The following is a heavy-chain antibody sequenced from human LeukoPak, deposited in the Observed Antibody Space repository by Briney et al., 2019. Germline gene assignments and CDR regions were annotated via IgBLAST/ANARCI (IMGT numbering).Heavy chain of an antibody. D-gene: IGHD1-7*01. Sequence: SETLSLTCAVYGGSFSGYYWSWIRQPPGKGLEWIGETNHSGSTNYNPSLKSRVTISADTSKNQFSLKLSSVTAADTAVYYCARRPSLSGWNYGYYYYYYMDVWGKGTTVTISS. V-gene: IGHV4-34*01. CDR1: GGSFSGYY. CDR3: ARRPSLSGWNYGYYYYYYMDV. J-gene: IGHJ6*03. CDR2: TNHSGST.